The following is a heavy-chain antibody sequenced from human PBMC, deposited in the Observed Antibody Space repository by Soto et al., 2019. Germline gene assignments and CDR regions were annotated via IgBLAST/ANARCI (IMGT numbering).Heavy chain of an antibody. Sequence: QVQLQQWGAGLLKPSETLSLTCAVYGGSFSGYYWSWIRQPPGKGLEWIGEINHSGSTNYNPSLNSRVPLSVDPSKNQFSLKLSSVTAADTAVYYCARRNYDFWSGYYLGVGWFDPWGQGTLVTVSS. CDR3: ARRNYDFWSGYYLGVGWFDP. D-gene: IGHD3-3*01. CDR2: INHSGST. J-gene: IGHJ5*02. CDR1: GGSFSGYY. V-gene: IGHV4-34*01.